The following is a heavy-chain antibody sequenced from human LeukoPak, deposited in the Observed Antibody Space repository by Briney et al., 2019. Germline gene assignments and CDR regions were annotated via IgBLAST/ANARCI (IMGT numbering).Heavy chain of an antibody. CDR2: IYTSGST. CDR3: ARADLGYCSSTSCYPFFGY. J-gene: IGHJ4*02. Sequence: SQTLSLTCTVSGGSISSGSYYWSWIRQPAGKGLEWIWRIYTSGSTNYNPSLKSRVTISVDTSKNQFSLKLSSVTAADTAVYYCARADLGYCSSTSCYPFFGYWGQGTLVTVSS. D-gene: IGHD2-2*01. CDR1: GGSISSGSYY. V-gene: IGHV4-61*02.